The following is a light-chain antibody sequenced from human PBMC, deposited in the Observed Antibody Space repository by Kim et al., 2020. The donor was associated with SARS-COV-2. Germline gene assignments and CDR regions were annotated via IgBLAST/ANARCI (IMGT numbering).Light chain of an antibody. CDR1: QGIRSY. Sequence: VIWMTQSPSLLSASTGDRVTISCRMSQGIRSYLAWYQQKPGKAPELLIYAASTLQSGVPSRFSGSGSGTDFTLTISCLQSDDFATYYRHKCNSFPRTFGERT. CDR3: HKCNSFPRT. J-gene: IGKJ1*01. CDR2: AAS. V-gene: IGKV1D-8*01.